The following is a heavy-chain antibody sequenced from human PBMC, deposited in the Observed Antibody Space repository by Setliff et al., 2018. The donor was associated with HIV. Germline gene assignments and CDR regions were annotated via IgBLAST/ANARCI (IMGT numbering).Heavy chain of an antibody. CDR3: ARGRDDYNYDPFDI. CDR2: VNHSGST. V-gene: IGHV4-34*01. CDR1: GGSFSGY. J-gene: IGHJ3*02. D-gene: IGHD4-4*01. Sequence: SETLSFTCAVYGGSFSGYWSWVRQPPGKGLEWIGEVNHSGSTNYNPSLKSRVTISVDTSKNQFSLKLSSVTAADTAVYYCARGRDDYNYDPFDIWGQGTMVTV.